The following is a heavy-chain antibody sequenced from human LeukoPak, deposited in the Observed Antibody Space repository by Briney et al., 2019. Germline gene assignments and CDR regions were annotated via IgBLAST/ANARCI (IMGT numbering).Heavy chain of an antibody. CDR2: ISSSSRHR. V-gene: IGHV3-21*04. Sequence: GGSLRLSCVASGFTFSTYSMNWVRQAPGKGLEWVSSISSSSRHRYYADSVKGRFTISRDNSKNTLYLQMNSLRAEHTAVYYCANSRRGYGYDLGSWYFDYWGQGTLVTVSS. J-gene: IGHJ4*02. CDR1: GFTFSTYS. D-gene: IGHD5-18*01. CDR3: ANSRRGYGYDLGSWYFDY.